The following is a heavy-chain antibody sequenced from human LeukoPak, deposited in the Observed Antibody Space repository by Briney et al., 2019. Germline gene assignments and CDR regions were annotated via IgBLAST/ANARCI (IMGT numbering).Heavy chain of an antibody. CDR3: ARERYCSGGSCYSGALDT. CDR1: GYTFTSYY. CDR2: INPSGGST. V-gene: IGHV1-46*01. J-gene: IGHJ3*02. D-gene: IGHD2-15*01. Sequence: ASVKVSCKASGYTFTSYYMHWVRQAPGQGLEWMGIINPSGGSTSYAQKFQGRVTMTRDTSTSTVYMELSSLRSEDTAVYYCARERYCSGGSCYSGALDTWGQGTMVTVSS.